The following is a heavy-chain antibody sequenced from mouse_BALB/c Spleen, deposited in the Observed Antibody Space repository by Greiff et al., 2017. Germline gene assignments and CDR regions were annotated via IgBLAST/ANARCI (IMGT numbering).Heavy chain of an antibody. Sequence: DVMLVESGPSLVKPSQTLSLTCSVTGDSITSGYWNWIRKFPGNKLEYMGYISYSGSTYYNPSLKSRISITRDTSKNQYYLQLNSVTTEDTATYYCARLYRYDYYAMDYWGQGTSVTVSS. V-gene: IGHV3-8*02. D-gene: IGHD2-14*01. J-gene: IGHJ4*01. CDR3: ARLYRYDYYAMDY. CDR2: ISYSGST. CDR1: GDSITSGY.